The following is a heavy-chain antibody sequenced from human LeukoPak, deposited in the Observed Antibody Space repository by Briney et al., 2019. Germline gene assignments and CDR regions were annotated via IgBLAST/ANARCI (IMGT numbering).Heavy chain of an antibody. CDR3: AKGFNDSGP. J-gene: IGHJ5*02. CDR2: ISGSSTTI. CDR1: GFTFSSYG. D-gene: IGHD3-22*01. Sequence: PGGSLRLSCAASGFTFSSYGMNWVRQAPGKGLEWVSYISGSSTTIDYADSAKGRFTISRDNSKNTVYLQMNSLRVEDTAVYYCAKGFNDSGPWGQGTLVTVSS. V-gene: IGHV3-48*01.